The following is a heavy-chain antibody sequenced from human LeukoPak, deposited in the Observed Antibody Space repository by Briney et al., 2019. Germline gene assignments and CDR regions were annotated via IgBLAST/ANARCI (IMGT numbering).Heavy chain of an antibody. Sequence: ASVKVSCKASGYTFSSCAINWVRQAPGQGLEYMGWIDTKTGNPTYAQGFTGRFVFSLDTSVSTAYLQISSLKAEDTAVYYCARGLARSVTVEDYWGQGTLVTVSS. CDR1: GYTFSSCA. CDR3: ARGLARSVTVEDY. CDR2: IDTKTGNP. D-gene: IGHD4-17*01. J-gene: IGHJ4*02. V-gene: IGHV7-4-1*02.